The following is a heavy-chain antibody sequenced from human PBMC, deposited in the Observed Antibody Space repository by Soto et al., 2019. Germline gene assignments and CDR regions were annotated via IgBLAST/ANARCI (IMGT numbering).Heavy chain of an antibody. CDR1: GASISTNNW. CDR2: VYHSGST. Sequence: QVQLQESGPGLVEPSGTLSLTCAVSGASISTNNWWSWVRQPPGKGLEWIGEVYHSGSTNCNPSLKSRVTLSIDKSKTQFSLRLTSMTAADTAVYYCAVPGAGDFDYWSQGTLVTVSS. CDR3: AVPGAGDFDY. V-gene: IGHV4-4*02. D-gene: IGHD6-13*01. J-gene: IGHJ4*02.